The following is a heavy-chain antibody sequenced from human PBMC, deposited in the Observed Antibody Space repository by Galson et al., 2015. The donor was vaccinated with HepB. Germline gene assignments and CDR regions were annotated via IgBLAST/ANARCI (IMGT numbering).Heavy chain of an antibody. V-gene: IGHV3-21*01. Sequence: SLRLSCATSGFNFSVHSINWVRQAPGKGLEWVSSISRTSNYIYYVDSVKGRFTVSRDNDKSSVWLEMNNLRAEDTAVYYCARVTSGAFDFWGQGTLVTVSS. CDR3: ARVTSGAFDF. J-gene: IGHJ4*02. CDR2: ISRTSNYI. CDR1: GFNFSVHS. D-gene: IGHD1-26*01.